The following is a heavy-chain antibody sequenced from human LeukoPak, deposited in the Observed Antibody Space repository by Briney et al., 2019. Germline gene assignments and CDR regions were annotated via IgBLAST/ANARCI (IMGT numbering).Heavy chain of an antibody. CDR2: MNPNSGNT. V-gene: IGHV1-8*02. CDR1: GHTFTSYD. J-gene: IGHJ4*02. D-gene: IGHD3-10*01. Sequence: ASVKVSCKASGHTFTSYDINWVRQATGQGLEWMGWMNPNSGNTAYAQKFQGRVTMTRNTSISTAYMELSSLRSEDTAVYYCARESAYGSGSYYKGGFDYWGQGTLVTVSS. CDR3: ARESAYGSGSYYKGGFDY.